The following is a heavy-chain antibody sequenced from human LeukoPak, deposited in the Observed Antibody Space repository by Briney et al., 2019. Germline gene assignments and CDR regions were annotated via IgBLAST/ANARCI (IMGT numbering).Heavy chain of an antibody. CDR2: IFYSGST. V-gene: IGHV4-39*07. Sequence: SETLSLTCTVSSGSISTSNYYWGWVRQPPGKALEWIGNIFYSGSTYYSPSLKSRVTISLDTSRNQFSLKLNSVTAADTAVYYCARGYGSGNYYSDYWGQGTLVTVSS. CDR3: ARGYGSGNYYSDY. CDR1: SGSISTSNYY. D-gene: IGHD3-10*01. J-gene: IGHJ4*02.